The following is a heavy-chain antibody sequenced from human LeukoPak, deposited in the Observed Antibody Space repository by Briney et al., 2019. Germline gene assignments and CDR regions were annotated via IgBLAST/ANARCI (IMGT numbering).Heavy chain of an antibody. D-gene: IGHD6-6*01. J-gene: IGHJ4*02. CDR2: IYYSGSA. CDR3: ASGFLGRPVAFDY. V-gene: IGHV4-59*12. CDR1: GGSISSYY. Sequence: SETLSLTCTVSGGSISSYYWSWIRQPPGKGLEWIGYIYYSGSADYNPSLKSRVTMSVDTSKNQFSLRLSSVTAADTAVYYCASGFLGRPVAFDYWGQGTLVTVSS.